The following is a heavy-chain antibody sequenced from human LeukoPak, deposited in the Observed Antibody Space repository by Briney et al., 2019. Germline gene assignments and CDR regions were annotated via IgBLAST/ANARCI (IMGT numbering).Heavy chain of an antibody. D-gene: IGHD2-15*01. V-gene: IGHV4-34*01. CDR2: INNSGST. CDR3: ARVGYCSGGSCYRGYYYGMDV. J-gene: IGHJ6*02. CDR1: GGSFSGYY. Sequence: SETLSLTCAVYGGSFSGYYWSWIRQPPGKGLEWIGEINNSGSTNYNPSLKSRVTISVDTSKNQFSLKLSSVTAADTAVYYCARVGYCSGGSCYRGYYYGMDVWGQGTTVTVSS.